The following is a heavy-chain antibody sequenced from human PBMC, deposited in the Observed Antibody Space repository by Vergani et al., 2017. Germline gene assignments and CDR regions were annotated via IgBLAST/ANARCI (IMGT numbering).Heavy chain of an antibody. CDR3: AKGLAAAGYVAFDV. CDR1: GFTFNSYA. CDR2: FSGSGGSP. V-gene: IGHV3-23*01. D-gene: IGHD6-13*01. Sequence: EVQLLESGGGLVQPGGSLRLSCAASGFTFNSYAMTWVRQAPGKGLEWCSTFSGSGGSPYYAYSVKGRFTISRDNSKNTLYLQMNSLRAEDTAVYYCAKGLAAAGYVAFDVWGQGTMVIVSS. J-gene: IGHJ3*01.